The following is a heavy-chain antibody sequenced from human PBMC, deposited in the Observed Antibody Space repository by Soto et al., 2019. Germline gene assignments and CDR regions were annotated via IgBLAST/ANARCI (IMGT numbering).Heavy chain of an antibody. CDR3: ARDKYYYGSGKEGMEA. V-gene: IGHV4-31*03. CDR1: GGSISSGGYY. D-gene: IGHD3-10*01. J-gene: IGHJ6*02. CDR2: IYYSGST. Sequence: TLSLTCTVSGGSISSGGYYWTWIRQHPGKGLEWIGYIYYSGSTYYNPSLKSRVTISVDTSKNQFSLKLSSVTAAETAVYYCARDKYYYGSGKEGMEAWGQGNPVNVXS.